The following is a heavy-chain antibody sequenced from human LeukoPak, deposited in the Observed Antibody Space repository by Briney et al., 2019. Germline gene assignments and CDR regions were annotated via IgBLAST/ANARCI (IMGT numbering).Heavy chain of an antibody. CDR1: GFTVSNNY. V-gene: IGHV3-53*01. J-gene: IGHJ4*02. D-gene: IGHD3-22*01. CDR2: IYSVGST. CDR3: SSYSSLDY. Sequence: GSLRLSCAASGFTVSNNYMSWVRQAPGKGLEWVSLIYSVGSTYYADSVMSRFTISRVNSKNTLFLLMNSLMTDDTAVYYCSSYSSLDYWAQGTLATVSS.